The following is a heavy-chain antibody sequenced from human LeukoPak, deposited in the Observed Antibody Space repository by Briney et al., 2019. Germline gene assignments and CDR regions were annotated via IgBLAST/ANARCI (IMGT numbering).Heavy chain of an antibody. J-gene: IGHJ6*04. V-gene: IGHV3-48*01. CDR1: GFTFSTYS. CDR3: ARDHNWGFDY. CDR2: ISSTYDI. Sequence: GGSLRLSCAASGFTFSTYSINWVRQAPGKGLERVSYISSTYDIYYADSVRGRFTISRDNAKNSLYLQMNSLSAEDTAMYYCARDHNWGFDYWGKGTTVTVSS. D-gene: IGHD7-27*01.